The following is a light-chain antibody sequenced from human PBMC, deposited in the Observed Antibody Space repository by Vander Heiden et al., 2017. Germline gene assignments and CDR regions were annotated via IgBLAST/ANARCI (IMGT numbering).Light chain of an antibody. CDR1: SSNIGSNT. CDR3: AAWDDSLNGVV. V-gene: IGLV1-44*01. CDR2: SNN. J-gene: IGLJ3*02. Sequence: QSVLTQPPSASGTPGQRVTISCSGSSSNIGSNTVNWYQQLPGTAPKLLIYSNNQRPSGVPDRFSGSKSGTSASPAISGLQSEDEADYDCAAWDDSLNGVVFGGGTKLTVL.